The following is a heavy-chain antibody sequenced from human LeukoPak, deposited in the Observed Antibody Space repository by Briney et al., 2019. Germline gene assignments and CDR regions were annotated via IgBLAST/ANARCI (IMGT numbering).Heavy chain of an antibody. CDR2: INTNTGNP. V-gene: IGHV7-4-1*02. CDR1: GYTFTGYY. D-gene: IGHD3-22*01. J-gene: IGHJ4*02. Sequence: ASVKVSCKASGYTFTGYYMHWVRQAPGQGLEWMGWINTNTGNPTYAQGFTGRFVFSLDTSVSTAYLQISSLKAEDTAVYYCARDIWPFYYDSSGFFSFDYWGQGTLVTVSS. CDR3: ARDIWPFYYDSSGFFSFDY.